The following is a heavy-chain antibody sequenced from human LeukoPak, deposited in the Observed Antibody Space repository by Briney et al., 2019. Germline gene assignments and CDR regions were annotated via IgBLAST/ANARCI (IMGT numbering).Heavy chain of an antibody. D-gene: IGHD7-27*01. CDR3: ARDLGATGEPDY. CDR1: GFTLSSYS. V-gene: IGHV3-48*01. J-gene: IGHJ4*02. Sequence: GGSLRLSCAASGFTLSSYSMNWDRQAPGKGLEWITYSSFSGDITYYADSVKGRFTTSRDNGKNSLYLQMNSLRVDDTAVYYCARDLGATGEPDYWGQGTLVTVSS. CDR2: SSFSGDIT.